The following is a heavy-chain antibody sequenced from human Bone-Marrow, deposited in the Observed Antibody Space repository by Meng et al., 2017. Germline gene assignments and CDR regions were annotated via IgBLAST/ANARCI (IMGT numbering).Heavy chain of an antibody. D-gene: IGHD6-19*01. V-gene: IGHV1-69*01. CDR2: IIPIFGTA. Sequence: QVQGGMCGGRVKKPGFSVRVSCKASGGTFSSYAIRWVRQAPGQGLEWMGGIIPIFGTANYAQKFQGRVTITADESTSTAYMELSSLRSEDTAVYYCARESRDIAVAGVYWGQGTLVTVSS. CDR1: GGTFSSYA. CDR3: ARESRDIAVAGVY. J-gene: IGHJ4*02.